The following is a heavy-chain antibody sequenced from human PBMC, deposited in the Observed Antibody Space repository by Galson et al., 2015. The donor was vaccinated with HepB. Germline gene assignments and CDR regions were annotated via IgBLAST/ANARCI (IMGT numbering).Heavy chain of an antibody. V-gene: IGHV3-23*01. D-gene: IGHD2-15*01. CDR2: ITNTGSHT. Sequence: SLRLSCAASGFAFDNYAMTWVRQAPGKGLEWVSSITNTGSHTYYADSVRGRFTLSRDNSKNTVSLQMNSLTADDTAVYYCAKDAIRASLHMWYFHYWGPGTLGAVSS. CDR1: GFAFDNYA. CDR3: AKDAIRASLHMWYFHY. J-gene: IGHJ4*02.